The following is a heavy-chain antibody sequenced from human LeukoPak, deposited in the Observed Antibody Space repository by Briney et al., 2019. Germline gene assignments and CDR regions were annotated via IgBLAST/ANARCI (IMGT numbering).Heavy chain of an antibody. CDR2: ISASGGST. V-gene: IGHV3-23*01. J-gene: IGHJ6*02. D-gene: IGHD2/OR15-2a*01. Sequence: GGSLRLSCGASEFXFSSYAIQWVRQAPGKGLEWLSGISASGGSTWYADSVKGRFTISRDNSKNTLYLQMNSLRVEDTAVYYCAKYVSARGPPYALAVWGQGTTVTVSS. CDR1: EFXFSSYA. CDR3: AKYVSARGPPYALAV.